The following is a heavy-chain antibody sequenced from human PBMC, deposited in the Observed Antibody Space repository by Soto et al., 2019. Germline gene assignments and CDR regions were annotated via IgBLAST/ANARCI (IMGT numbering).Heavy chain of an antibody. CDR2: ISAYNGNT. CDR3: ARDAGYCSSTSCRGGYYGMDV. CDR1: GYTFTSYG. V-gene: IGHV1-18*01. Sequence: ASVKVSCKASGYTFTSYGISWVRQAPGQGLEWMGWISAYNGNTNYAQKLQGRVTMITDTSTSTAYMELRSLRSDDTAVYYCARDAGYCSSTSCRGGYYGMDVWGQGTTVTVSS. D-gene: IGHD2-2*01. J-gene: IGHJ6*02.